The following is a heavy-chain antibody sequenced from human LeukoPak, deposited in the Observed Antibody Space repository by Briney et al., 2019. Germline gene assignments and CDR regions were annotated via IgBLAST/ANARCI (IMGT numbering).Heavy chain of an antibody. CDR1: GFTFSSYE. J-gene: IGHJ4*02. D-gene: IGHD3-10*01. CDR2: ISSSGSTI. Sequence: GGSLRLSCAASGFTFSSYEMNWVRQAPGKGLEWVSYISSSGSTIYYADSVKGRFTISRDNAKNSLYLQMNSLRAEDTAVYYRARDPSGAYFDYWGQGTLVTVSS. CDR3: ARDPSGAYFDY. V-gene: IGHV3-48*03.